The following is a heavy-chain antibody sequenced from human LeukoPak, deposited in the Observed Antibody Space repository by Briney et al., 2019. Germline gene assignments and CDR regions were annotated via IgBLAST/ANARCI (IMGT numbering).Heavy chain of an antibody. CDR2: INHSGST. D-gene: IGHD3-22*01. CDR1: GGSFSGYY. J-gene: IGHJ6*02. Sequence: PSETLSLTCAVYGGSFSGYYWSWIRQPPGKGLEWIGEINHSGSTNYNPSLKSRVTISVDTSKNQFSLKLSSVTAADTAVYYCARSYYYDSSGYYPSYYYYYGMDVWGHGTTVTVSS. CDR3: ARSYYYDSSGYYPSYYYYYGMDV. V-gene: IGHV4-34*01.